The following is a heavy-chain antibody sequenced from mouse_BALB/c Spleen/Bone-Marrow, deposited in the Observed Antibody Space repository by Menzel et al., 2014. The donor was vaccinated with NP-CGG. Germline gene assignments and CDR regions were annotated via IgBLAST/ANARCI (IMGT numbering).Heavy chain of an antibody. D-gene: IGHD1-1*02. V-gene: IGHV14-3*02. Sequence: EVQLQQSGAELVKPGASVKLSCTASGFNIKDNYIHWVKQRPEQGPEWIGRIDPANGITKYGPKFQGKTTITTDTSSNTAYLQLSSLTSEDTAVYYCARSGGGPFAYWGQGTLVTVSA. J-gene: IGHJ3*01. CDR1: GFNIKDNY. CDR3: ARSGGGPFAY. CDR2: IDPANGIT.